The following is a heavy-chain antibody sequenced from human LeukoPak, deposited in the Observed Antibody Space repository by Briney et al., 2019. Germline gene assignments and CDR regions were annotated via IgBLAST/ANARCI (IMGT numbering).Heavy chain of an antibody. CDR2: ISSSSSYI. V-gene: IGHV3-21*01. Sequence: GGPLRLSCAASGFTFSTYSMNWVRQAPGKGLEWVSSISSSSSYIYYADSVKGRFTISRDNAKNSLYLQMNSLRAEDTAVYYCARDFKNSGGEPMDVWGQGTTVTVSS. CDR1: GFTFSTYS. D-gene: IGHD3-10*01. CDR3: ARDFKNSGGEPMDV. J-gene: IGHJ6*02.